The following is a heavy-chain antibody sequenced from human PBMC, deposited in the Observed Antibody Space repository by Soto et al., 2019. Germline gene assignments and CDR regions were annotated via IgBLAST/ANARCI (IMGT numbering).Heavy chain of an antibody. CDR2: ITSSASSI. D-gene: IGHD4-17*01. V-gene: IGHV3-11*01. CDR3: ARDGSDYGDRYWYFDL. Sequence: QVQLVESGGGLVKPGGSLRLSCAASGFTFSDYYMSWVRQAPGKGLEWVSYITSSASSIYYADSVKGRFTISRDNAKNSLYLQMNSLRAEDTAVYDCARDGSDYGDRYWYFDLWGRGTLVTVSS. J-gene: IGHJ2*01. CDR1: GFTFSDYY.